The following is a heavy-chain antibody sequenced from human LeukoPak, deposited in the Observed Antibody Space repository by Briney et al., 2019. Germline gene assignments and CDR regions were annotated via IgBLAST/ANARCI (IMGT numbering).Heavy chain of an antibody. J-gene: IGHJ5*02. CDR2: INPNSGGT. V-gene: IGHV1-2*02. Sequence: ASVKVSCKVSGYTLTELSMRWARQAPGQGLEWMGWINPNSGGTNYAQKFQGRVTMTRDTSISTAYMELSRLRSDDTAVYYCARGARITIFGGGGPNWFDPWGQGTLVTVSS. CDR1: GYTLTELS. D-gene: IGHD3-3*01. CDR3: ARGARITIFGGGGPNWFDP.